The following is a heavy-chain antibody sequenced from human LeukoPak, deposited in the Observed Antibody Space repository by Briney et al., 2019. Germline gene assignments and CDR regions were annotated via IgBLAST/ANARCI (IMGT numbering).Heavy chain of an antibody. J-gene: IGHJ5*02. Sequence: PGGSLRLSCAASGFTFNSYWMSWLRHVPGKGLEWVAYIKQDGSDKYYAASVKGRFTVSRDNAENSLYLQMSILRADNPAIYYCARGLGRDSGIGFDLWGQGTLVTVSS. CDR3: ARGLGRDSGIGFDL. D-gene: IGHD1-14*01. V-gene: IGHV3-7*01. CDR1: GFTFNSYW. CDR2: IKQDGSDK.